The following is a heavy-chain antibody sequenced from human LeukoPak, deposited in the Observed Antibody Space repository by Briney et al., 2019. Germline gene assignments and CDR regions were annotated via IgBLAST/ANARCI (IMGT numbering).Heavy chain of an antibody. V-gene: IGHV4-38-2*01. D-gene: IGHD3-22*01. J-gene: IGHJ5*02. CDR3: AKDSSGYYYGNWFDP. CDR2: IYHSGST. Sequence: PSETLSLTCAVSGYSLSSGYYWGWIRQPPGKGLEWIGSIYHSGSTYYNPSLKSRVTISVDTSKNQFSLRLSSVTAADTAVYYCAKDSSGYYYGNWFDPWGQGTLVTVSS. CDR1: GYSLSSGYY.